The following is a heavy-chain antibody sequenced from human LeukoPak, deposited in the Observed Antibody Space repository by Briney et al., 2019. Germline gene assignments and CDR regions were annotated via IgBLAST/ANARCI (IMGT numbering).Heavy chain of an antibody. CDR2: INHSGST. V-gene: IGHV4-34*01. D-gene: IGHD3-9*01. Sequence: SETLSLTCAVYGGSFSGYYWSWIRQPPGKGLEWIGEINHSGSTNYNPSLKSRVTISVDTSKNQFSLKLSSVSAADTAVYYCARLTDWFDPWGQGTLVTVSS. CDR3: ARLTDWFDP. CDR1: GGSFSGYY. J-gene: IGHJ5*02.